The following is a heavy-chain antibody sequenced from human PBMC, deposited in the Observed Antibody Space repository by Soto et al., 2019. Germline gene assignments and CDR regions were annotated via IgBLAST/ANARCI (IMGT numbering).Heavy chain of an antibody. CDR1: GSSISSSSYY. D-gene: IGHD3-3*01. CDR2: IYYSGST. V-gene: IGHV4-39*01. CDR3: ARQRGSYDFWSGYHISYYYGMDV. Sequence: SETLSLTCTLPGSSISSSSYYWGWIRQPPGKGLEWIGSIYYSGSTYYNPSLKSRVTISVDTSKNQFSLKLSSVTAADTAVFYCARQRGSYDFWSGYHISYYYGMDVWGQGTTVT. J-gene: IGHJ6*02.